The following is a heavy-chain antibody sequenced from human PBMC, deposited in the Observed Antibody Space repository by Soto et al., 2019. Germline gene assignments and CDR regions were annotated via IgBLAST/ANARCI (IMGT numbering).Heavy chain of an antibody. CDR1: GFTFSSYS. CDR2: ISSSSSYI. Sequence: GGSLRLSCAASGFTFSSYSMNWVRQAPGKGLEWVSSISSSSSYIYYADSVKGRFTISRDNAKNSLYLQMNSLRAEDTAVYYCARAEDYGDYGREYYFDYWGQGTLVTVSS. V-gene: IGHV3-21*01. CDR3: ARAEDYGDYGREYYFDY. D-gene: IGHD4-17*01. J-gene: IGHJ4*02.